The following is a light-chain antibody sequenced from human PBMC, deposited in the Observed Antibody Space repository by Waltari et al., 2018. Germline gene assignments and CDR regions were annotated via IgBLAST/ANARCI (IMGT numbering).Light chain of an antibody. J-gene: IGKJ4*01. CDR3: QQRKSNPLT. CDR2: AAS. V-gene: IGKV1-16*01. CDR1: QGITNS. Sequence: DIQMTQSPSSLSASVGDRVTITCRASQGITNSLAWFQKTPGEAPRSLIYAASTLQSGVPSSVSGSGSETDFTLTISGLQPEDSATYYWQQRKSNPLTFGGGTKVEI.